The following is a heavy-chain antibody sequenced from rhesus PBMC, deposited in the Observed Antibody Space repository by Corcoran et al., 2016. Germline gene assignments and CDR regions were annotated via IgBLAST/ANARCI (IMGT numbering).Heavy chain of an antibody. J-gene: IGHJ4*01. D-gene: IGHD3-3*01. CDR3: ARARAGGYNFWSGYY. V-gene: IGHV4-80*01. CDR1: GASISSYW. CDR2: INGNSVST. Sequence: QVQLQESGPGLVKPSETLSLTCAVSGASISSYWWSWIRQPPGKGLEWIGEINGNSVSTDYNPSLKRRVTISKDASKNPFSLKLSSVTAADTAVYYCARARAGGYNFWSGYYWGQGVLVTVSS.